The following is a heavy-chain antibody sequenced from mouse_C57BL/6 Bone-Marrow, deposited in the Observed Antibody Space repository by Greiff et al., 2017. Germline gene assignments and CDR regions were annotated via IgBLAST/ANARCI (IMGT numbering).Heavy chain of an antibody. CDR1: GFTFSDYY. CDR3: ARHRPHYYGSSYWYFDV. D-gene: IGHD1-1*01. CDR2: ISNGGGST. J-gene: IGHJ1*03. Sequence: EVKLLESGGGLVQPGGSLKLSCAASGFTFSDYYMYWVRQTPEKRLEWVAYISNGGGSTYYPDTVKGRFTISRDNAKNTLYLQMSRLKSEDTAMYYCARHRPHYYGSSYWYFDVWGTGTTVTVSS. V-gene: IGHV5-12*01.